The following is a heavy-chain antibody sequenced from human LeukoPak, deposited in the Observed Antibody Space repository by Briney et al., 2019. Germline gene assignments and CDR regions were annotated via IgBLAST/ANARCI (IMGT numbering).Heavy chain of an antibody. J-gene: IGHJ5*01. V-gene: IGHV3-7*02. CDR1: GFTFSDYY. Sequence: PGGSLRLSCAASGFTFSDYYMCWIRQSPGKGLEWVANINQDGDEKYYVDSVKGRLTISRDDAKTSVYLQLSSLRAEDTAVYYCAKNKGWELPAELDSWGQGALVIVSS. D-gene: IGHD1-26*01. CDR3: AKNKGWELPAELDS. CDR2: INQDGDEK.